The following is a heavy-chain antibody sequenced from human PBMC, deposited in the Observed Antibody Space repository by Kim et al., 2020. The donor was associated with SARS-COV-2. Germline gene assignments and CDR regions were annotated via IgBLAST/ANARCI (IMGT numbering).Heavy chain of an antibody. V-gene: IGHV1-69*04. CDR1: GGTFSSYA. D-gene: IGHD4-17*01. CDR3: AKPRRGYGDYDPFVF. Sequence: SVKVSCKASGGTFSSYAISWVRQAPGQGLEWMGRIIPILGIANYAQKFQGRVTITADKSTSTAYMELSSLRSEDTAVSYCAKPRRGYGDYDPFVFLCQG. CDR2: IIPILGIA. J-gene: IGHJ3*01.